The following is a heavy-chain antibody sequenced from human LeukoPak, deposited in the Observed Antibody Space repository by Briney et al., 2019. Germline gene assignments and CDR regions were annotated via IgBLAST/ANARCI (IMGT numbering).Heavy chain of an antibody. V-gene: IGHV1-46*01. J-gene: IGHJ4*02. CDR2: INPSGGTT. Sequence: ASVKVSCKASGYTFTSYYMHWVRQAPGQGLEWMGIINPSGGTTTYAQKFQGRVTMTRDTSTSTVYMELNSLRAEDTAVYYCAKNPLRYCSSTSCYSDYWGQGTLVTVSS. CDR3: AKNPLRYCSSTSCYSDY. CDR1: GYTFTSYY. D-gene: IGHD2-2*02.